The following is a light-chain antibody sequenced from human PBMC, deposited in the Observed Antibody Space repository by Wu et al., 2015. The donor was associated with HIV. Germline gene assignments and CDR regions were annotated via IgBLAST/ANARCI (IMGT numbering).Light chain of an antibody. V-gene: IGKV3-11*01. J-gene: IGKJ5*01. CDR1: RSVSSA. CDR3: QQRFTWPPT. Sequence: EIVLTQSPAALSISPGERATLSCRASRSVSSAVAWYQQKPGQTPRLLIYDASNRATGIPARFTGGGSGTDYSLTISSLEPEDFAVYYCQQRFTWPPTFGQGTRLEIK. CDR2: DAS.